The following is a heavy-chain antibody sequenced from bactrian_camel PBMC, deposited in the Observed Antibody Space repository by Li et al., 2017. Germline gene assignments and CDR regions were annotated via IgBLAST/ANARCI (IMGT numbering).Heavy chain of an antibody. V-gene: IGHV3S25*01. Sequence: QLVESGGGSVQAGGSLRLSCVASGYAARSSSFAWFRQTPGKEREGVAHMYSGGGNLYYADSVNGRFTISQDNAKNTVSLQMNNLKPEDTGVYYC. CDR1: GYAARSSS. CDR2: MYSGGGNL.